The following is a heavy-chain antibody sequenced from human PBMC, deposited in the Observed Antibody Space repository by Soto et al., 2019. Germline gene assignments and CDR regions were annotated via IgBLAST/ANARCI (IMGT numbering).Heavy chain of an antibody. CDR2: IHETGST. J-gene: IGHJ2*01. CDR3: ARDVRPTGLAYFDL. V-gene: IGHV4-59*12. Sequence: QVQLQESGPGLVKPSETLSLTCSFSGGSMSRYYWSWIRQPPGKGLEWIGNIHETGSTNYNASLKSRVTISFDTSKSVFTLHLTSVTAADTAVYYCARDVRPTGLAYFDLWGRGTLVTVSS. D-gene: IGHD1-1*01. CDR1: GGSMSRYY.